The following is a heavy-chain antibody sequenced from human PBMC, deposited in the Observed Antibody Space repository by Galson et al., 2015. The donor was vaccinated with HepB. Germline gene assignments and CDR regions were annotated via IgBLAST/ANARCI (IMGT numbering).Heavy chain of an antibody. J-gene: IGHJ4*02. CDR1: GFTFSSFW. Sequence: SLRLSCAPSGFTFSSFWMTWVRQAPGKGLEWVANIKTDGSEKYYADSVKGRFTISRDNAEKSVYLQMNSLRVEDTAVYFCARFMLAAGRALENWGQGTLVTVSS. V-gene: IGHV3-7*03. CDR3: ARFMLAAGRALEN. D-gene: IGHD3-16*01. CDR2: IKTDGSEK.